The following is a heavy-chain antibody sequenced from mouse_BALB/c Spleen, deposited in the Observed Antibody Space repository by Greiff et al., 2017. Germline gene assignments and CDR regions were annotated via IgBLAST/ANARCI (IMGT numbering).Heavy chain of an antibody. D-gene: IGHD1-1*01. CDR1: GFNIKDTY. CDR3: ATSGGSSQYYFDY. V-gene: IGHV14-3*02. Sequence: EVKLMESGAELVKPGASVKLSCTASGFNIKDTYMHWVKQRPEQGLEWIGRIDPANGNTKYDPKFQGKATITADTSSNTAYMQLSSLTSEDSAVYYCATSGGSSQYYFDYWGQGTTLTVSS. J-gene: IGHJ2*01. CDR2: IDPANGNT.